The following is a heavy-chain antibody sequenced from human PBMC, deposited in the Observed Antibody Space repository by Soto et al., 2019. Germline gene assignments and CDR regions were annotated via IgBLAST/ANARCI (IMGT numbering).Heavy chain of an antibody. Sequence: ASVKVSCKASGYTFTSYGISWVRQAPGQGLGWMGWISAYNGNTNYAQKLQGRVTMTTDTSTSTAYMELRSLRSDDTAVYYCARDRAWENTGYSSSWFDYWGQGTLVTVSS. J-gene: IGHJ4*02. D-gene: IGHD6-13*01. CDR3: ARDRAWENTGYSSSWFDY. CDR2: ISAYNGNT. CDR1: GYTFTSYG. V-gene: IGHV1-18*04.